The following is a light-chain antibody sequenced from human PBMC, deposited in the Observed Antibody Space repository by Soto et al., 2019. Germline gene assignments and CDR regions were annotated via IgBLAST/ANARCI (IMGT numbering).Light chain of an antibody. CDR1: QSVGSL. J-gene: IGKJ2*01. V-gene: IGKV1-39*01. CDR2: AAS. Sequence: DTQMTQSPSSLSASVGDRDTITCRASQSVGSLLNWFQQKPGKAPKLLIYAASTLQSGAPSRFSGSGAGTAFTLIISSLQPEDFATYYCQQSYSLPYTFGQGTKLEI. CDR3: QQSYSLPYT.